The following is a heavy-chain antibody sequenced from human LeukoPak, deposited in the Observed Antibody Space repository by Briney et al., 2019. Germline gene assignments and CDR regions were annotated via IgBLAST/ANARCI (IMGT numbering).Heavy chain of an antibody. CDR1: GLTFSGYD. J-gene: IGHJ4*02. Sequence: PGGSLRLSCAASGLTFSGYDMHWVRQAPGKGPEWVAVMSYGGQNERYADSVKGRFTVSRDNPKNTVYLEMNSLRAEDTAVYYCAKPPARYYYDSSGELPDYWGQGTLVTVSS. V-gene: IGHV3-30*18. D-gene: IGHD3-22*01. CDR2: MSYGGQNE. CDR3: AKPPARYYYDSSGELPDY.